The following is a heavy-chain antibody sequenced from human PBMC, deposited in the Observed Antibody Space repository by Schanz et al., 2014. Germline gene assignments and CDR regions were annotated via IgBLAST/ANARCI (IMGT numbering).Heavy chain of an antibody. CDR3: AKKVPAYNPFDS. D-gene: IGHD1-1*01. J-gene: IGHJ4*02. V-gene: IGHV3-23*01. CDR2: ITGASDHI. CDR1: GFIFGSSV. Sequence: EVQLLESGGGLIQPGGSPRLSCAASGFIFGSSVMAWVRQAPGKGLEWISGITGASDHIDYAESVKGRFTISRDNSKNTLYLQMDSRRAEDTAVYFCAKKVPAYNPFDSWGQGTLVTVSS.